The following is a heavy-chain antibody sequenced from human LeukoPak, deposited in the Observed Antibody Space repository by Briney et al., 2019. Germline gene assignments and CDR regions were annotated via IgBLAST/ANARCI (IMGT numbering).Heavy chain of an antibody. Sequence: PSETLSLTCAVYGGSFSGYYWSWIRQPPGKGLEWIGSTYQRATVHYNPSLKSRVTISLDTSKNQFSLNLRSMKASDTAVYYCARAFCVGDCFVLHIYFDSWGLGTLVTVSS. CDR3: ARAFCVGDCFVLHIYFDS. D-gene: IGHD2-21*02. V-gene: IGHV4-34*01. CDR2: TYQRATV. J-gene: IGHJ4*02. CDR1: GGSFSGYY.